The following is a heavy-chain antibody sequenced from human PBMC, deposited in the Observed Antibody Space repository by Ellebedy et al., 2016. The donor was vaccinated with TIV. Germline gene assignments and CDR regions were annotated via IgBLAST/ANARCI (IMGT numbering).Heavy chain of an antibody. CDR2: INYGSSYT. CDR1: GFTFSDYY. Sequence: PGGFLRLSCAASGFTFSDYYMSRIRQAPGKGLEWVSYINYGSSYTNYADSVKGRFTISRDNAKNSLYLQMNGLRAEDTAVYYCAISTVMIHFRHWGQGTLVTVSS. V-gene: IGHV3-11*06. CDR3: AISTVMIHFRH. J-gene: IGHJ4*02. D-gene: IGHD2/OR15-2a*01.